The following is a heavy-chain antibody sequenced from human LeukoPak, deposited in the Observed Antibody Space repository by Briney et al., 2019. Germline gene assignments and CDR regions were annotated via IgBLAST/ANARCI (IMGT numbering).Heavy chain of an antibody. Sequence: ASVKVSCKASGYTFTSYYMHWVRQAPGQGLEWMGTINPSGGSRSYAQKVQGRVTMTRDTSTSTVYMELSSLRSEDTAVYFCARDACSSTICQAGGNWFDTWGQGTLVIVS. V-gene: IGHV1-46*01. CDR3: ARDACSSTICQAGGNWFDT. CDR2: INPSGGSR. D-gene: IGHD2-2*01. CDR1: GYTFTSYY. J-gene: IGHJ5*02.